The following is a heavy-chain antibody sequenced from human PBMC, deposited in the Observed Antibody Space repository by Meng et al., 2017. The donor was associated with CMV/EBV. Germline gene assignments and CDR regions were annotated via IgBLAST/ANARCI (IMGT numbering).Heavy chain of an antibody. J-gene: IGHJ4*02. CDR2: ISSSSSYI. V-gene: IGHV3-21*01. Sequence: GGSLRLSCAASGFTFSSYDMHWVRQATGKGLEWVSSISSSSSYIYYADSVKGRFTISRDNAKNSLYLQMNSLRAEDTAVYYCARIPKGSSWNYFDYWGQGTLVTVSS. CDR1: GFTFSSYD. CDR3: ARIPKGSSWNYFDY. D-gene: IGHD6-13*01.